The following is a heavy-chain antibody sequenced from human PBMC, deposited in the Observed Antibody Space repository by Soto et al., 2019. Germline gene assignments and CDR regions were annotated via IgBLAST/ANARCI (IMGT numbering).Heavy chain of an antibody. CDR1: GYTFTNNX. J-gene: IGHJ4*02. D-gene: IGHD6-13*01. Sequence: VKVXCKASGYTFTNNXXXXVRQATGQGLEWMGWMDPGSGDTGYAQKFQGRVTMTRDISIATAYMELNSLTSEDTAMYYCARAPAYSSSWLGDSWGQGTLVTVSS. V-gene: IGHV1-8*02. CDR3: ARAPAYSSSWLGDS. CDR2: MDPGSGDT.